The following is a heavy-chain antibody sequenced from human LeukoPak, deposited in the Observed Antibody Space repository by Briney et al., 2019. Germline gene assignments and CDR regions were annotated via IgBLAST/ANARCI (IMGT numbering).Heavy chain of an antibody. Sequence: PSETLSLTCTVSGGSISSYYWSWIRQPPGKGLEWIGYIYYSGSTNYNPSLKSRVTISVDTSKNQFSPKLSSVTAADTAVYYCARRYDSGYNYEDAFDIWGQGTMVTVSS. J-gene: IGHJ3*02. D-gene: IGHD5-24*01. CDR3: ARRYDSGYNYEDAFDI. V-gene: IGHV4-59*08. CDR2: IYYSGST. CDR1: GGSISSYY.